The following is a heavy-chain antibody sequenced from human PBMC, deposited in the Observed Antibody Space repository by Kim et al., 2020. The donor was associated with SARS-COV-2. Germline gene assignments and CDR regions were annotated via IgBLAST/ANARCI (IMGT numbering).Heavy chain of an antibody. V-gene: IGHV3-30*04. CDR3: ARDLGEGGNSYYYYYGMDV. J-gene: IGHJ6*02. Sequence: GGSLRLSCAASGFTFSSYAMHWVRQASGKGLEWVAVISYDGSNKYYADSVKGRFTISRDNSKNTLYLQMNSLRAEDTAVYYCARDLGEGGNSYYYYYGMDVWGQGTTVTVSS. CDR1: GFTFSSYA. D-gene: IGHD2-21*02. CDR2: ISYDGSNK.